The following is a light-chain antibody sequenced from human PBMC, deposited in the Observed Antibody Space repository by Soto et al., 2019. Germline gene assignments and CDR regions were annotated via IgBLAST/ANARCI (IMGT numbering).Light chain of an antibody. CDR1: QSVSSY. CDR2: AAS. CDR3: QQRSNWPPT. J-gene: IGKJ4*01. Sequence: EIVLTQSPATLSLSPGERATLSCRASQSVSSYLAWYQQKPGQAPRLLIYAASNRATGIPARFSGSGSGTDFTLTISSLEPEEFAVYYCQQRSNWPPTFGGGTKVEIK. V-gene: IGKV3-11*01.